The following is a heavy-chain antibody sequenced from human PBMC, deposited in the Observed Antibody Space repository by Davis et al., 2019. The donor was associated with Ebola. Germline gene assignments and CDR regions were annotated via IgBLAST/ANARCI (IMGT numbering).Heavy chain of an antibody. CDR3: ARVIVATMGWFDP. D-gene: IGHD5-12*01. J-gene: IGHJ5*02. Sequence: SETLSLTCTVSGGSISSYYWSWIRQPPGKGLEWIGSIYYSGSTNYNPSLKSRVTISVDTSKNQFSLKLSSVTAADTAVYYCARVIVATMGWFDPWGQGTLVTVSS. V-gene: IGHV4-59*01. CDR2: IYYSGST. CDR1: GGSISSYY.